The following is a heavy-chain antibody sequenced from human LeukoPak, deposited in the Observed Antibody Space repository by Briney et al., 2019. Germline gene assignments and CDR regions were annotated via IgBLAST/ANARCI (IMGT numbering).Heavy chain of an antibody. J-gene: IGHJ3*02. CDR2: INPSGGST. CDR3: ASPNTGTFYSYDPVDAFDI. D-gene: IGHD5-18*01. V-gene: IGHV1-46*01. CDR1: GYTFTGYY. Sequence: ASVKVSCKASGYTFTGYYMHWVRQAPGQGLEWMGIINPSGGSTSYAQKFQGRVTMTRDTSTSTVYMELSSLRSEDTAVYYCASPNTGTFYSYDPVDAFDIWGQGTMVTVSS.